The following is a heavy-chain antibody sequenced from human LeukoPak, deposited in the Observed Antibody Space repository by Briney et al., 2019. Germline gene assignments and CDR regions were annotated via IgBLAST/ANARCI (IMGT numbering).Heavy chain of an antibody. D-gene: IGHD6-13*01. J-gene: IGHJ6*03. CDR1: GFTFSSYE. V-gene: IGHV3-48*03. Sequence: GESLLLSCSASGFTFSSYEMNWVRQAPGKGLEWVSYISSSGSTIYYADSVKGRFTISRDNSKNTLYLQMNSLRAEDTAVYYCANCDSSSPTNYYYYYMDVWGKGTTVTVSS. CDR2: ISSSGSTI. CDR3: ANCDSSSPTNYYYYYMDV.